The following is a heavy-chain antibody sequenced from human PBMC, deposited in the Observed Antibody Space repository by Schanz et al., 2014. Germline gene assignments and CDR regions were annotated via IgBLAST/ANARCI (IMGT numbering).Heavy chain of an antibody. Sequence: EAQLLDSGGGLAQPGGSLRLSCAASGFTFNIYAMSWVRQAPGKGLEWVGRIKSKTDGETTDYAAPVKGRFSISRDDSQSTLYLQMNSLRAEDTAVYYCARHGGIPYYPMDVWGQGTTVTVSS. CDR3: ARHGGIPYYPMDV. D-gene: IGHD3-16*01. V-gene: IGHV3-15*01. J-gene: IGHJ6*02. CDR2: IKSKTDGETT. CDR1: GFTFNIYA.